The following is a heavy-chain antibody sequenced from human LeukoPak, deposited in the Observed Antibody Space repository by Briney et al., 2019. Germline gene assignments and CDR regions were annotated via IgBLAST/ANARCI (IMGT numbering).Heavy chain of an antibody. CDR3: ARVLRGDYDHLLDY. D-gene: IGHD4-17*01. CDR1: GFTFSDYY. J-gene: IGHJ4*02. Sequence: GGSLRLSCAASGFTFSDYYMSWIRQAPGKGLEWVSYISSSGSTIYHADSVKGRFTISRDNAKNSLYLQMNSLRAEDTAVYYCARVLRGDYDHLLDYWGQGTLVTVSS. CDR2: ISSSGSTI. V-gene: IGHV3-11*04.